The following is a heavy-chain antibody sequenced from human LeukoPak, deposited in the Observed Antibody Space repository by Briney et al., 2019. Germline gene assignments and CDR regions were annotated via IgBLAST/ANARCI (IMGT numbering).Heavy chain of an antibody. CDR2: INPNSGGT. D-gene: IGHD1-7*01. J-gene: IGHJ3*02. CDR3: ATSGTTEFAFDI. V-gene: IGHV1-2*04. Sequence: ASVKVSCKASGYTFTGYYLHWVRQAPGQGPEWMGWINPNSGGTNYAQKFQGWVIMTRDTSISTAYMELSRLRSDDTAVYYCATSGTTEFAFDIWGQGTLVTVSS. CDR1: GYTFTGYY.